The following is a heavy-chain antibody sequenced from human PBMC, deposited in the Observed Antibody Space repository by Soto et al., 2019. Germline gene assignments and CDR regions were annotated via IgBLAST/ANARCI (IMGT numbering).Heavy chain of an antibody. J-gene: IGHJ4*02. CDR1: GGSVSSGSYY. D-gene: IGHD5-18*01. Sequence: SETLSLTCTVSGGSVSSGSYYWSWIRQPPGKGLEWIGYIYYSGSTNYNPSLKSRVTISVDTSKNQFSLKLSSVTAADTAVYYCARGNRGYSYGCFIYWGQGTLVTSPQ. V-gene: IGHV4-61*01. CDR2: IYYSGST. CDR3: ARGNRGYSYGCFIY.